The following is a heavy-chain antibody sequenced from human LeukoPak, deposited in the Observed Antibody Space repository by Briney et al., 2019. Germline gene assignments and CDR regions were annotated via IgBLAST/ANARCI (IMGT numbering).Heavy chain of an antibody. CDR2: ISSSSSYI. CDR1: GFTFSSYS. D-gene: IGHD6-6*01. Sequence: GGSLRLSCAASGFTFSSYSMNWVRQAPGKGLEWVSSISSSSSYIYYADSVKGRFTISRDNAKNSLYLQMNSLRAEDTAVYYCARGRPANYYSSSFSFDYWGQGTLVTVSS. CDR3: ARGRPANYYSSSFSFDY. J-gene: IGHJ4*02. V-gene: IGHV3-21*01.